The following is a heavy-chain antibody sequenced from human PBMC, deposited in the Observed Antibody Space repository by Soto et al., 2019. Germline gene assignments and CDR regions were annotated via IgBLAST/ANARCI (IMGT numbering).Heavy chain of an antibody. V-gene: IGHV4-34*01. Sequence: SETLSLTCAVYGGSFSGYYWTWVRQPPGKGLEWIGDVNHSGSTNQNPSLKSRVTISVDTSKNQFSLKLRSVTAADTAVYFCARGITTIPAVQGDAPDNCYFDSWGLGTLVTVSS. CDR1: GGSFSGYY. J-gene: IGHJ4*02. CDR3: ARGITTIPAVQGDAPDNCYFDS. D-gene: IGHD3-22*01. CDR2: VNHSGST.